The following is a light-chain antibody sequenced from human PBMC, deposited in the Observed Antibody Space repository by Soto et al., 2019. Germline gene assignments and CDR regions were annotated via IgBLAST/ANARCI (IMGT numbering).Light chain of an antibody. CDR1: QSVSSNY. CDR2: GAS. J-gene: IGKJ1*01. V-gene: IGKV3-20*01. CDR3: QQYGNSRT. Sequence: EIVLTQSPATLSLSPGERATVSCRASQSVSSNYLAWYQQKLGQAPRLLIYGASTRATGIPDRFSGSGSGTDFTLTISRLEPEDFAVYYCQQYGNSRTFGQGTKVDIK.